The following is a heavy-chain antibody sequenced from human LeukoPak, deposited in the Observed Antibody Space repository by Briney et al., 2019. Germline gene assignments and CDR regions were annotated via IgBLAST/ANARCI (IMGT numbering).Heavy chain of an antibody. J-gene: IGHJ4*02. V-gene: IGHV3-7*01. Sequence: GGSLRLSCADSGFTFSRYWMIWVRQAPGKGLEWVANIKQDGSEKYFVDSVRGRFTISRDNAKNSVYLQMNSLRAEDTAVYYCASTNEITMVRGVIMIFDYWGQGTLVTVSS. CDR1: GFTFSRYW. CDR2: IKQDGSEK. D-gene: IGHD3-10*01. CDR3: ASTNEITMVRGVIMIFDY.